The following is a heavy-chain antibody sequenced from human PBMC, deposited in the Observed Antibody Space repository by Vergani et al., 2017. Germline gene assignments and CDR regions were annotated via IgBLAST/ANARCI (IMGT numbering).Heavy chain of an antibody. J-gene: IGHJ5*02. D-gene: IGHD6-13*01. CDR3: AKRLAIAAAGTPLGA. CDR2: IWYDGSNK. Sequence: QVQLVESGGGVVQPGRSLRLSCAASGFTFSSYGMHWVRQAPGKGLEWVAVIWYDGSNKYYAVSVKGRFTISRDNSKNTLYLQMNSLRAEDTAVYYCAKRLAIAAAGTPLGAWGQGTLVTVSS. V-gene: IGHV3-33*06. CDR1: GFTFSSYG.